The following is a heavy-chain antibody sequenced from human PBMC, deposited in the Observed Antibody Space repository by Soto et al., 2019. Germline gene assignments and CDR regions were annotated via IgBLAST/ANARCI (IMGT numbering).Heavy chain of an antibody. CDR2: ISGSGGST. Sequence: PGGSLRHSCAASGFTFSSYAMSWVRQAPGKGLEWVSAISGSGGSTYYADSVKGRFTISRDNSKNTLYLQMNSLRAEDTAVYYCAKGGLGYCSSTSCQHLDYWGQGTLVTVSS. CDR1: GFTFSSYA. V-gene: IGHV3-23*01. D-gene: IGHD2-2*01. CDR3: AKGGLGYCSSTSCQHLDY. J-gene: IGHJ4*02.